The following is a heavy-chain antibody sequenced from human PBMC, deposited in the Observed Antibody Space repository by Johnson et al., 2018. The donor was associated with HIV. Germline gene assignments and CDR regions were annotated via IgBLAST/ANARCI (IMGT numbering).Heavy chain of an antibody. CDR3: AKDRSRLHDAFDI. CDR2: ILYDGSDQ. V-gene: IGHV3-30*18. J-gene: IGHJ3*02. D-gene: IGHD5-24*01. Sequence: QVQLVESGGGLVKPGGSLRLSCAASGFTFSDYYMNWIRQAPGKGLEWVAVILYDGSDQYYADSVQGRFTISRDNSKNTLYLQMNTLGAEDTAVYYCAKDRSRLHDAFDIWGQGTMVTVSS. CDR1: GFTFSDYY.